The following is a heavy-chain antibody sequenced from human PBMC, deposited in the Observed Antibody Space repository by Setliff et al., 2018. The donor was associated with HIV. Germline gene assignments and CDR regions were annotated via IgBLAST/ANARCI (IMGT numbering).Heavy chain of an antibody. CDR2: IKEDGSAT. J-gene: IGHJ3*01. CDR3: AREGVHHNFWSGYTYYYGLDV. CDR1: GFNIEEYA. Sequence: GGSLRLSCVGSGFNIEEYAMAWVRQAPGKGLEWVANIKEDGSATYYVESVRGRFTISRDNPNNLLYLQMDSLRGEDTAVYYCAREGVHHNFWSGYTYYYGLDVWGQGTTVTVSS. V-gene: IGHV3-7*01. D-gene: IGHD3-3*01.